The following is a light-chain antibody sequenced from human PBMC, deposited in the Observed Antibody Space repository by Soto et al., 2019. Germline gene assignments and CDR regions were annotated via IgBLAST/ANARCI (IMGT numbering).Light chain of an antibody. CDR1: QSISSW. Sequence: DIQMTQSPSTLSASVGDRVTITCRASQSISSWLAWYQQKPGKAPKLLIYKAVSLESGAPSRFSGSGSGTAFPLTISSLQPDDFATYYCQQYNSYWTFGQGTKVEIK. CDR3: QQYNSYWT. V-gene: IGKV1-5*03. CDR2: KAV. J-gene: IGKJ1*01.